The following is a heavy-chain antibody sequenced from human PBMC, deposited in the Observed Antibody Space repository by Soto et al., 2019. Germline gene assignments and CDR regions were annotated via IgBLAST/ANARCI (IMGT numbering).Heavy chain of an antibody. V-gene: IGHV1-46*01. J-gene: IGHJ4*02. CDR3: ARARRYYYDSSGCSQPGAY. Sequence: ASVKVSCKASGYTFTSYYMHWVRQAPGQGLEWMGIINPSGGSTSYAQKFQGRVTMTRDTSTSTVYMELSSLRSEDTAVYYCARARRYYYDSSGCSQPGAYWGQGTLVTVSS. CDR2: INPSGGST. D-gene: IGHD3-22*01. CDR1: GYTFTSYY.